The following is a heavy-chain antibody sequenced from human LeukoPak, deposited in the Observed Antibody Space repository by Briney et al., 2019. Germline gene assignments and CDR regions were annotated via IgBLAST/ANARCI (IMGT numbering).Heavy chain of an antibody. J-gene: IGHJ4*02. V-gene: IGHV3-23*01. Sequence: GGSLRLSCAASGFTLSSYAMSWVRQAPGKGLEWVSVIMGSGGSTNHADSVKGRFTISRDNSKNTLYLQMNSLGAEDTAVYYCAKDTPGGIGLFDYWGQGTLVTVSS. D-gene: IGHD3-16*01. CDR2: IMGSGGST. CDR3: AKDTPGGIGLFDY. CDR1: GFTLSSYA.